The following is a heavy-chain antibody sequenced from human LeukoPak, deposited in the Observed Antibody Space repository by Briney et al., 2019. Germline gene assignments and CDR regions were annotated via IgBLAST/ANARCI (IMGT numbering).Heavy chain of an antibody. CDR3: ARDLPEYYYDSSGYYYSLFDY. CDR2: IIRTA. Sequence: ASVKVSCKASGGTFSNYAISWVRQAPGQGLEWMGGIIRTANYAQKFQGRVTITTDESTSTAYMELRSLRSDDTAVYYCARDLPEYYYDSSGYYYSLFDYWGQGTLVTVSS. V-gene: IGHV1-69*05. J-gene: IGHJ4*02. D-gene: IGHD3-22*01. CDR1: GGTFSNYA.